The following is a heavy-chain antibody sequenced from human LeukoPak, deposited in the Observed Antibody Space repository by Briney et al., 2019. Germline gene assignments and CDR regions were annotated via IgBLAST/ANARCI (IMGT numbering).Heavy chain of an antibody. CDR1: GGTFSSYA. CDR2: IIPIFGTA. D-gene: IGHD3-10*01. J-gene: IGHJ6*04. V-gene: IGHV1-69*13. CDR3: ARNDPYGSGSCDYYYYGMDV. Sequence: ASVRVSCKASGGTFSSYAISWVRQAPGQGLEWMGGIIPIFGTANYAQKFQGRVTITADESTSTAYMELSSLRSEDTAVYYCARNDPYGSGSCDYYYYGMDVWGKGTTVTVSS.